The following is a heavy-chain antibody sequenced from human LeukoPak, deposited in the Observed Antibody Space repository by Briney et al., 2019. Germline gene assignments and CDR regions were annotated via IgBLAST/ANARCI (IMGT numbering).Heavy chain of an antibody. CDR3: ASDFDY. CDR2: IYHSEST. V-gene: IGHV4-4*02. CDR1: GVSISSNNW. J-gene: IGHJ4*02. Sequence: SGTLSLTCAVSGVSISSNNWWSWVRQPPGKGLEWIGEIYHSESTNYKPSLKSRVTISIDKSKNQLSLKLSSVTAADTAVYYCASDFDYWGQGTLVTVSS.